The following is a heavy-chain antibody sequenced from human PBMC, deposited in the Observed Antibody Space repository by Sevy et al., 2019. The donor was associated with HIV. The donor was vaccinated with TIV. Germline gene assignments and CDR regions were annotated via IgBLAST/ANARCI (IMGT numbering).Heavy chain of an antibody. CDR2: ISSGSSYI. CDR3: ASPLNYYDSPSAY. Sequence: GGSLRLSCAASGFTFSYYDMNWVRQAPGKGLEWVSSISSGSSYIFYADSVKGRFTISGDNAKNSLYLQMNSLRAEDTAVYYCASPLNYYDSPSAYWGQGTLVTVSS. V-gene: IGHV3-21*04. CDR1: GFTFSYYD. D-gene: IGHD3-22*01. J-gene: IGHJ4*02.